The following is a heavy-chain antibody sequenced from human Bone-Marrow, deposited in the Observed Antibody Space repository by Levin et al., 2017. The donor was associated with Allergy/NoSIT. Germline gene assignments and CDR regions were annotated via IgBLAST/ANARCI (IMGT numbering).Heavy chain of an antibody. CDR2: ISGSGTTT. Sequence: PSETLSLTCAASGFLFNNFDMSWVRQAPGKGLEWVSGISGSGTTTNYADSVMGRFSISRDNSKNTIYLQMNSLRAEDTAIYYCAKEDLAVAGTCFDHWGQGTLVTVSS. J-gene: IGHJ4*02. D-gene: IGHD6-19*01. CDR1: GFLFNNFD. V-gene: IGHV3-23*01. CDR3: AKEDLAVAGTCFDH.